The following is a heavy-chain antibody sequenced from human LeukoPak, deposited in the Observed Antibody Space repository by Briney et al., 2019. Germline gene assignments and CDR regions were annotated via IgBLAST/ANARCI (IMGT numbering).Heavy chain of an antibody. CDR3: TRQIPLRDVYTGGYFDY. V-gene: IGHV3-64*04. D-gene: IGHD5-24*01. Sequence: GGSLRLSCAASGFTFSGSAVHWVRQASGRGLEWVGRIATAYTESVKGRFTTSRDDSKSTVYLQMNSLKTEDTAVYYCTRQIPLRDVYTGGYFDYWGQGTLVTVSS. CDR2: IAT. J-gene: IGHJ4*02. CDR1: GFTFSGSA.